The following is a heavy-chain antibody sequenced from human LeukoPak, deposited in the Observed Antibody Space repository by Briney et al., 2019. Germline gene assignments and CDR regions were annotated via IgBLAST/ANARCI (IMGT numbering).Heavy chain of an antibody. V-gene: IGHV3-30-3*01. CDR2: ISYDGSNK. J-gene: IGHJ5*02. Sequence: PGGSLRPSCAASGFTFSSYAMHWVRQAPGKGLEWVAVISYDGSNKYYADSVKGRFTISRDNSKNTLYLQMNSLRAEDTAVYYCARSHSSGWYSAGLPFDPWGQGTLVTVSS. D-gene: IGHD6-19*01. CDR1: GFTFSSYA. CDR3: ARSHSSGWYSAGLPFDP.